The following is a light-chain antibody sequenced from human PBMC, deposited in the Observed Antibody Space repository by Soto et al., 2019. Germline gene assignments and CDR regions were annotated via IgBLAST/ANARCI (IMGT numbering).Light chain of an antibody. CDR2: DVS. Sequence: QSALTQPASVSGSPGQSIAISCTGTSSDVGGYNYVSWYQQHPDKAPKLMIYDVSNRPSGVSDRFSGSKSGNTASLTISGLQAEDEGDDYCSSFTRSSTYVFGTGTKVTVL. CDR3: SSFTRSSTYV. CDR1: SSDVGGYNY. V-gene: IGLV2-14*03. J-gene: IGLJ1*01.